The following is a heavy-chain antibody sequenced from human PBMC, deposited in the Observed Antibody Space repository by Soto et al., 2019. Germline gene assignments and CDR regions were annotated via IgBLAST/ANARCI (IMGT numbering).Heavy chain of an antibody. CDR2: IIPIFGTS. CDR1: GGTFSSYA. CDR3: ARAEDYLQLERTDYYYYGMDV. D-gene: IGHD1-1*01. Sequence: GASVKVSCKASGGTFSSYAISWVRQAPGQGLEWMGGIIPIFGTSNYAQKFQGRVTITADESTSTAYMELSSLRSEDTAVYYCARAEDYLQLERTDYYYYGMDVWGQGTTVTVSS. J-gene: IGHJ6*02. V-gene: IGHV1-69*13.